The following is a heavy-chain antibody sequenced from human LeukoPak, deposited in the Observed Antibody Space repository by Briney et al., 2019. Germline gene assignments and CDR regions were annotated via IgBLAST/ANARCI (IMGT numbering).Heavy chain of an antibody. CDR1: GFTVSSNY. D-gene: IGHD6-19*01. CDR3: ARISSGWYKLGYYYGMDV. CDR2: ISSSSSYI. V-gene: IGHV3-21*01. J-gene: IGHJ6*02. Sequence: GGSLRLSCAASGFTVSSNYMSWVHQAPGKGLEWVSSISSSSSYIYYADLVKGRFTISRDNAKNSLYLQMNSLRAEDTAVYYCARISSGWYKLGYYYGMDVWGQGTTVTVSS.